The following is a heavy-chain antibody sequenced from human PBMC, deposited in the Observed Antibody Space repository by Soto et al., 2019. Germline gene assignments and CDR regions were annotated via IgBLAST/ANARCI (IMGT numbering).Heavy chain of an antibody. CDR1: GGTFNTYA. CDR3: AREVQVHTPAFVY. J-gene: IGHJ4*02. D-gene: IGHD3-10*01. Sequence: QVQLVQSGAEMKKPGSSVKVSCKSSGGTFNTYAMNWVRQAPGQGPEWMGDISPMLGAANYAPKFQGRVTITADESTGTSYMQLSSLTSEDTALYFCAREVQVHTPAFVYWGQGTLVTVSS. CDR2: ISPMLGAA. V-gene: IGHV1-69*19.